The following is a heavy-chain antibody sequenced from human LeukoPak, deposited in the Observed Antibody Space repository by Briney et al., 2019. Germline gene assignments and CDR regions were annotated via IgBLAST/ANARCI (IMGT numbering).Heavy chain of an antibody. V-gene: IGHV3-30*02. CDR1: GFIFSNYG. D-gene: IGHD2-15*01. J-gene: IGHJ6*03. CDR3: ARVGAARYYYYYMDV. Sequence: GSLRLSCAASGFIFSNYGIHWVRQAPGKGLEWVAFIRYDGNNKYYADSVKGRFTVSRDNAKNSLYLQINSLRAGDTAVYYCARVGAARYYYYYMDVWGKGTTVTVSS. CDR2: IRYDGNNK.